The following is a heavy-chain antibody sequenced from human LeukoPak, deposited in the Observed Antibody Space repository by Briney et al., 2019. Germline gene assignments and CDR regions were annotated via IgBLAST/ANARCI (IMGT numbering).Heavy chain of an antibody. Sequence: GGSLSLSCTASGFTFSSYALSGVRRAPGKGRKWSPAISGGGVNTYYADSVKGRFTISRDNSKNTLSLQMNSLRAEDTAVYYCAKTGRGPAAGTGSFFDYWGQGTLVTVSS. D-gene: IGHD6-13*01. CDR3: AKTGRGPAAGTGSFFDY. V-gene: IGHV3-23*01. CDR2: ISGGGVNT. CDR1: GFTFSSYA. J-gene: IGHJ4*02.